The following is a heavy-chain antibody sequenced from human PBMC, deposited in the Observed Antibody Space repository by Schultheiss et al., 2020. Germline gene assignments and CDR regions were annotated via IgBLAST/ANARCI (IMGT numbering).Heavy chain of an antibody. Sequence: GGSLRLSCAASGFTFSSYAMHWVRQAPGKGLEWVAVISYDGSNKYYADSVKGRFTISRDNSKNTLYLQMNSLRAEDTAVYYCAKSRHEWQWLAGVDYWGQGTLVTVSS. CDR2: ISYDGSNK. CDR3: AKSRHEWQWLAGVDY. D-gene: IGHD6-19*01. CDR1: GFTFSSYA. V-gene: IGHV3-30-3*02. J-gene: IGHJ4*02.